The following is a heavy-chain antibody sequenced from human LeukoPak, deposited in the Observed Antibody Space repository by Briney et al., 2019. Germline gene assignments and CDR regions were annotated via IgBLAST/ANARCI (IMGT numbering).Heavy chain of an antibody. CDR2: IYYSGNT. D-gene: IGHD3-10*01. CDR1: GGSISSYY. Sequence: SETLSLTCTVSGGSISSYYWSWIRQPPGKGLEYIGYIYYSGNTNSNPSLNSRVTISVDTSKNQFSLKLSSVTADDTAVYYCASDYGSGSYRFDYWGQGTLATVSS. CDR3: ASDYGSGSYRFDY. V-gene: IGHV4-59*12. J-gene: IGHJ4*02.